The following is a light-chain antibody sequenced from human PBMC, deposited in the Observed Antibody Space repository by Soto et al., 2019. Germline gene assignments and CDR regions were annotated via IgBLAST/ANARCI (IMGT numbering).Light chain of an antibody. CDR2: AAS. J-gene: IGKJ1*01. V-gene: IGKV1-17*01. Sequence: DIQMTQSPSSLSASVGDRVTITCRASQSISSYLNWYQQKPGKAPTRLIYAASSLRSGVPSRFSGSGSGTEFTLTIRSLQPDDFATYYCKHYNSYSEAFGQGTKVDNK. CDR3: KHYNSYSEA. CDR1: QSISSY.